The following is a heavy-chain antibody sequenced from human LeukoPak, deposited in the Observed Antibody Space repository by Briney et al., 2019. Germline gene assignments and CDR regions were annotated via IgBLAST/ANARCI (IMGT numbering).Heavy chain of an antibody. CDR2: IKQDGSEK. V-gene: IGHV3-7*01. CDR1: GFTFSSYW. J-gene: IGHJ5*02. Sequence: GGSLRLSCAASGFTFSSYWMSWVRQAPGKGLEWVANIKQDGSEKYYVDSVKGRFTISRDNAKNSLYLQMNSLRAEDTAVYYCARELVVVVAATHWFDPWGQGTLVTVSS. D-gene: IGHD2-15*01. CDR3: ARELVVVVAATHWFDP.